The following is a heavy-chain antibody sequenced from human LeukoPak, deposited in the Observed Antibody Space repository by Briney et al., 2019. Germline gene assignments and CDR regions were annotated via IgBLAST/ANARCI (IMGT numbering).Heavy chain of an antibody. CDR1: GGSISSSSYY. CDR2: IYYSGST. CDR3: ARRLWFGEFLPVPPTGYDY. J-gene: IGHJ4*02. Sequence: PSETLSLTCTVSGGSISSSSYYWGWIRQPPGKGLEWIGSIYYSGSTYYNPSLKSRVTISVDTSKKQFSLNVRSVTAADTAVYYCARRLWFGEFLPVPPTGYDYWGQGILVTVSS. V-gene: IGHV4-39*07. D-gene: IGHD3-10*01.